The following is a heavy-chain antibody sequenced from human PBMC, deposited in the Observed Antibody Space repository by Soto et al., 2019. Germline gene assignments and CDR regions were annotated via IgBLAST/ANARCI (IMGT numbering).Heavy chain of an antibody. J-gene: IGHJ3*02. D-gene: IGHD3-10*01. CDR3: AKDMMVRGAAHDAFDI. CDR1: GFTFSSYG. Sequence: GGSLRLSCAASGFTFSSYGMHWVRQAPGKGLEWVAVISYDGSNKYYADSVKGRFTISRDNSKNTLYLQMNSLRAEDTAVYYCAKDMMVRGAAHDAFDIWGQGTMVTVSS. CDR2: ISYDGSNK. V-gene: IGHV3-30*18.